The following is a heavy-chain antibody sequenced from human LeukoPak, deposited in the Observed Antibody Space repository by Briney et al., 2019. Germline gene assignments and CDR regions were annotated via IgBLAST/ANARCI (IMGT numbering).Heavy chain of an antibody. D-gene: IGHD5-24*01. Sequence: SETLSLTCIVSGYSISSGHYWGWIRQPPGKGLEWIGSIYHSGSTYYNPSLKSRVTISVDTSKNQFSLKLSSVTAADTAVYYCARDRDVRWLPIDYWGQGTLVTVSS. CDR3: ARDRDVRWLPIDY. CDR2: IYHSGST. J-gene: IGHJ4*02. V-gene: IGHV4-38-2*02. CDR1: GYSISSGHY.